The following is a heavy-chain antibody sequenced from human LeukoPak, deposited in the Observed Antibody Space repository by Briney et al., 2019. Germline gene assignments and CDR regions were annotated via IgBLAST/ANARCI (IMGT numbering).Heavy chain of an antibody. CDR3: ARDLGGSYSSETWFDP. J-gene: IGHJ5*02. Sequence: GGSLRLSCAASGFTVSSNYMSWVRQAPGKGLEWVSVIYSGGSTYYADSVKGRSTISRDNSKNTLYLQMNSLRVEDTAVYYCARDLGGSYSSETWFDPWGQGTLVTVSS. V-gene: IGHV3-66*01. CDR2: IYSGGST. D-gene: IGHD1-26*01. CDR1: GFTVSSNY.